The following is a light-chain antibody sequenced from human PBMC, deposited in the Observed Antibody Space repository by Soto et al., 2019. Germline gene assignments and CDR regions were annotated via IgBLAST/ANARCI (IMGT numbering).Light chain of an antibody. V-gene: IGKV1-8*01. J-gene: IGKJ5*01. CDR1: QGISSY. CDR2: AAS. Sequence: AIRMTQYPSSFSASTGDRVAITCRASQGISSYLAWYQQKPGKAPKLLIFAASSLQSGVPSRFSGSGSGTNFTLTISSLQPEDFAAYYCQQGYSAPITFGPGTRLEI. CDR3: QQGYSAPIT.